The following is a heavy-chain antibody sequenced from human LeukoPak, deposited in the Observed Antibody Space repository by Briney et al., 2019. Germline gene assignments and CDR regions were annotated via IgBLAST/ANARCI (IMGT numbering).Heavy chain of an antibody. J-gene: IGHJ4*02. CDR3: ARGRGIGITFWMRYYFDY. CDR1: GGSISSYY. Sequence: SETLSLTCTVSGGSISSYYWSWIRQPAGKGLEWIGRIYTSGSTNYNPSLKSRVTMSVDTSKNQFSLKLSSVTAADTAVYYCARGRGIGITFWMRYYFDYWGQGTLVTVSS. D-gene: IGHD3-16*01. V-gene: IGHV4-4*07. CDR2: IYTSGST.